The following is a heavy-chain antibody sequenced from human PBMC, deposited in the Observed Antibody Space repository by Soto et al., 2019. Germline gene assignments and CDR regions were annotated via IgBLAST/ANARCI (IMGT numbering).Heavy chain of an antibody. CDR2: IYYSGST. D-gene: IGHD4-17*01. Sequence: PSETLSLTCTVSGGSISSSSYYWGWIRQPPGKGLEWIGCIYYSGSTYYNPSLKSRVTISVDTSKNQFSLKLSSVTAADTAVYYCAREVGDYGDYVWYFDYWGQGTLVTVSS. CDR1: GGSISSSSYY. J-gene: IGHJ4*02. CDR3: AREVGDYGDYVWYFDY. V-gene: IGHV4-39*07.